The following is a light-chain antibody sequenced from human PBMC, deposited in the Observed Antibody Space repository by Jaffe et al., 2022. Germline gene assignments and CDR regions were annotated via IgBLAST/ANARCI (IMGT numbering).Light chain of an antibody. V-gene: IGLV1-47*01. CDR2: RNY. CDR3: AVRDDSLSGVV. Sequence: QSVLTQPPSASGTPGQRVTIPCSGGTSNIGNHYVYWYQQLPGTAPRLLIFRNYQRPSGVPDRFSGSKSGTSASLAISGLRSEDEADYYCAVRDDSLSGVVFGGGTRVTVL. CDR1: TSNIGNHY. J-gene: IGLJ2*01.